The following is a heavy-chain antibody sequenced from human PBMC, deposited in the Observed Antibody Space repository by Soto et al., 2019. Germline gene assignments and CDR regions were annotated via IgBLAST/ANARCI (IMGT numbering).Heavy chain of an antibody. CDR2: TYYRSKWYN. J-gene: IGHJ5*02. D-gene: IGHD2-8*01. CDR1: GDSVSSNSAA. V-gene: IGHV6-1*01. CDR3: AREDCTNGVCYRLTHWFDP. Sequence: PSQTLSLTCVISGDSVSSNSAAWNWIRQSPSRGLEWLGRTYYRSKWYNDYAVSVKSRITINPDTSKNQFSLQLNSVTPEDTAVYYCAREDCTNGVCYRLTHWFDPWGQGTLVTVSS.